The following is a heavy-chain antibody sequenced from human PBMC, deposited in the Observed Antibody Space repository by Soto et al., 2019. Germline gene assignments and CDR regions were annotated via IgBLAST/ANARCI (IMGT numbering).Heavy chain of an antibody. Sequence: GGSLRLSCAASGYTFRSYWLSWVRQAPGKGLEWVANINQDGSEKYYVDSVKGRFTISRDNAKNSLYLQMNSLRAEDTAVYYCARDRIAARPPTRYFDYWGQGTQVTVSS. CDR1: GYTFRSYW. V-gene: IGHV3-7*01. CDR2: INQDGSEK. D-gene: IGHD6-6*01. J-gene: IGHJ4*02. CDR3: ARDRIAARPPTRYFDY.